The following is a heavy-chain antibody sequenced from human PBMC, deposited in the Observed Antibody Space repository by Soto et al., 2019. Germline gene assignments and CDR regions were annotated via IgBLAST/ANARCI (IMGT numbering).Heavy chain of an antibody. J-gene: IGHJ3*02. D-gene: IGHD2-8*01. Sequence: ASVKVSCKASGYTFTGYYMHWVRQAPGQGLEWMGWINPNSGGANYAQKFQGWVTMTRDTSISTAYMELSRLRSDDTAVYYCARSHCTNGVCYGFDAFDIWGQGTMVTVSS. CDR3: ARSHCTNGVCYGFDAFDI. CDR2: INPNSGGA. V-gene: IGHV1-2*04. CDR1: GYTFTGYY.